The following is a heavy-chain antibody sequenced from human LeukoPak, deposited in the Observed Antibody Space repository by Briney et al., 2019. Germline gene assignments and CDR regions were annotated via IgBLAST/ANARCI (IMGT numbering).Heavy chain of an antibody. Sequence: PSQTLSLTCSVSGDSISSGGYYWHWIRQHPEKGLEWIGYIYSTGTTYYNPSLTRRLTMSLDTSKNQFSLKVPSVTAADTAVYFCARDRPDTTSPTTVGRFDPWGQGTLVTVSS. J-gene: IGHJ5*02. CDR3: ARDRPDTTSPTTVGRFDP. CDR1: GDSISSGGYY. D-gene: IGHD1-26*01. CDR2: IYSTGTT. V-gene: IGHV4-31*03.